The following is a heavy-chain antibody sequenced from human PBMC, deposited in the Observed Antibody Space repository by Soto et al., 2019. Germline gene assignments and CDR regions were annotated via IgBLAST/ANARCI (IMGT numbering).Heavy chain of an antibody. CDR3: ARANARSWSHWFAP. CDR1: GGTVSVYA. Sequence: SVXVCCRASGGTVSVYAIGCVRRAAGRGLEWMGGIIPLFGTTNYAQKFRGRVTVTADESTSTVYMEVRSLRFEDTAVYYCARANARSWSHWFAPWGQGTLVTVS. V-gene: IGHV1-69*01. J-gene: IGHJ5*02. D-gene: IGHD2-8*01. CDR2: IIPLFGTT.